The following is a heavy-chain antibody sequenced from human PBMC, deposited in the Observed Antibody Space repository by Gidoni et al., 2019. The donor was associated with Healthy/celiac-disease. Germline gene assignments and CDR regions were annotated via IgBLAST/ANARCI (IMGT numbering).Heavy chain of an antibody. J-gene: IGHJ4*02. D-gene: IGHD6-19*01. CDR1: GGTFSSYA. V-gene: IGHV1-69*06. CDR3: ARDPLGGGAVADNFDY. Sequence: QVQLVQSGAEVKKPGSSVKVSCKASGGTFSSYAISWVRQAPGQGLEWMGGIIPILGTANYAQKFQGRVTITADKSTSTAYMELSSLRSEDTAVYYCARDPLGGGAVADNFDYWGQGTLVTVSS. CDR2: IIPILGTA.